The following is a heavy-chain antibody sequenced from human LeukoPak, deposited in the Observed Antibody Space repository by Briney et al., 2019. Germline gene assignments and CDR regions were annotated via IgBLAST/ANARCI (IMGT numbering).Heavy chain of an antibody. V-gene: IGHV3-21*01. CDR1: GFIFSSYS. Sequence: GGSLRLSCAASGFIFSSYSMNWVRQAPGEGLEWVSSISSSSSYIYYADSVKGRFSISRDNAKNSLYLQMNSLRAEDTAVYYCASRGGTRLYYYYMDVWGKGTTVTASS. J-gene: IGHJ6*03. D-gene: IGHD2-15*01. CDR2: ISSSSSYI. CDR3: ASRGGTRLYYYYMDV.